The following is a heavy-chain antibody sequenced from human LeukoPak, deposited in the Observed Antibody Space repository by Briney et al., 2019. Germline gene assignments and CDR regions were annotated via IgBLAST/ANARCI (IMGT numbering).Heavy chain of an antibody. CDR1: GFTSRSYA. CDR2: ISGTGDSP. CDR3: AKDIGWFDP. V-gene: IGHV3-23*01. Sequence: PGGSLRLSCAASGFTSRSYAMNWVRQAPGKGLEWVSAISGTGDSPHYADSVKGRFTISRDNSKNTLYLQMNSLRAEDTAFYYCAKDIGWFDPWGQGTLVTVSS. J-gene: IGHJ5*02.